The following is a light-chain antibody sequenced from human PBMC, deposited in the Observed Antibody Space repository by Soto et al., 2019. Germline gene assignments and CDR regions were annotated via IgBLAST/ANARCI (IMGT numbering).Light chain of an antibody. CDR1: SSDVGGYNF. CDR3: SSYTSSSTPVV. CDR2: DVI. J-gene: IGLJ2*01. Sequence: QSVLTQPASVSGSPGQSITISCTGTSSDVGGYNFVFWYQHHPDKVPKLMIYDVITRPSGVSYRFSGSKSDNTASLTISGLQAEDEADYYCSSYTSSSTPVVFGGGTKLTVL. V-gene: IGLV2-14*03.